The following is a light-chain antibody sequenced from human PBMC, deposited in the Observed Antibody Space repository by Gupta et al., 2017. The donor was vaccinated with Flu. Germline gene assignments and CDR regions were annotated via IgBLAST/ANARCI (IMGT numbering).Light chain of an antibody. Sequence: DIPLTQSPPSLSASVGDSVTIICRASQSSSNYLDWYQQKLGKAPKLLIYAASTLQGGVPSRFSGSGSGTEFTLTITTLQPDDFATYYCQQSYNSPRTFGQGTXLEI. CDR1: QSSSNY. CDR2: AAS. CDR3: QQSYNSPRT. J-gene: IGKJ2*01. V-gene: IGKV1-39*01.